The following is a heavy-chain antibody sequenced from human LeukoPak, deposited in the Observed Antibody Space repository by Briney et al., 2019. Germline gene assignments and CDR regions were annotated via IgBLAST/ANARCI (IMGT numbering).Heavy chain of an antibody. CDR3: AREGSDGPVY. V-gene: IGHV5-51*01. Sequence: GESLKISYECSGYSFTSYCNGLVRQIPGKGLGLMGIIYPGDSDTRYSPSFQGQVTISADKSISTAYLQWSSLKASDTAMYYCAREGSDGPVYWGQGTLVTVSS. CDR2: IYPGDSDT. CDR1: GYSFTSYC. J-gene: IGHJ4*02. D-gene: IGHD5-24*01.